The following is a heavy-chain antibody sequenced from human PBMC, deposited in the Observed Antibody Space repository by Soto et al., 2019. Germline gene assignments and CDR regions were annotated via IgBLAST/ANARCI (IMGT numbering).Heavy chain of an antibody. CDR3: EPPGVEADPRGY. Sequence: SETLSLTCAVYDGCFSDFYWTWIRQRPGKGLEWIGEINHSGRTNYNPSLESRVAISVDTSKNQFSLNLTSVPAADTAVYYCEPPGVEADPRGYWSQGTRVTVSS. CDR1: DGCFSDFY. V-gene: IGHV4-34*01. CDR2: INHSGRT. D-gene: IGHD6-25*01. J-gene: IGHJ1*01.